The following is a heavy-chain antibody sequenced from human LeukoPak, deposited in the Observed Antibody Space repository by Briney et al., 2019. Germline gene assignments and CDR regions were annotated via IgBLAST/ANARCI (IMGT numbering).Heavy chain of an antibody. CDR3: ARGPRSHTNWFDP. Sequence: ASVKVSCKASGYTFTSYDINWVRQATGQGLEWMGWMDPNSGNTGYAQKFQGRVTITRNTFISTAYMELSSLRSEDTAVYYCARGPRSHTNWFDPWGQGTLVTVSS. J-gene: IGHJ5*02. CDR2: MDPNSGNT. CDR1: GYTFTSYD. V-gene: IGHV1-8*03.